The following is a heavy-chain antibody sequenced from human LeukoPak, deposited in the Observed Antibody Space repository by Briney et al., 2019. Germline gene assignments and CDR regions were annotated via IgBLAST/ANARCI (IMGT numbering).Heavy chain of an antibody. CDR3: AKSGYNRFDY. CDR2: ISGSGGST. CDR1: GFTFSSYE. J-gene: IGHJ4*02. V-gene: IGHV3-23*01. Sequence: GGSLRLSCAASGFTFSSYEMNWVRQAPGKGLEWVSAISGSGGSTYYADSVKGRFTISRDNSKNTLYLQMNSLRAEDTAVYYCAKSGYNRFDYWGQGTLVTDSS. D-gene: IGHD5-24*01.